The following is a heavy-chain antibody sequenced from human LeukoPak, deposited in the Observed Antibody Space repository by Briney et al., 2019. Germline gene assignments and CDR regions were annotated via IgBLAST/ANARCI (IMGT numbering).Heavy chain of an antibody. Sequence: GESLKISCKGSGYSLTSYWIGWVRQMPGKGLEWMGIIYPGDSETRYSPSFQGQVTISADKSISTAYLQWSSLEASDTAMYYCARFSGSGWSIYYFDYWGRGTLVTVSS. D-gene: IGHD6-19*01. V-gene: IGHV5-51*01. CDR1: GYSLTSYW. CDR3: ARFSGSGWSIYYFDY. CDR2: IYPGDSET. J-gene: IGHJ4*02.